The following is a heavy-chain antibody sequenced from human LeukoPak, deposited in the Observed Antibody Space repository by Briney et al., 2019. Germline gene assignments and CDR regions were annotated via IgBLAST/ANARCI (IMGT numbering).Heavy chain of an antibody. Sequence: SETPSLTCAVSRYSISSGYYWIWIRQPPGKGLEWIGSLYHSDSIYYNPSLESRGTMSVDTSKNQFTLKLSFVTAADTAVYYCARQHDSYHYYYVDVWGKGTTVTVSS. CDR1: RYSISSGYY. D-gene: IGHD6-13*01. CDR3: ARQHDSYHYYYVDV. CDR2: LYHSDSI. J-gene: IGHJ6*03. V-gene: IGHV4-38-2*01.